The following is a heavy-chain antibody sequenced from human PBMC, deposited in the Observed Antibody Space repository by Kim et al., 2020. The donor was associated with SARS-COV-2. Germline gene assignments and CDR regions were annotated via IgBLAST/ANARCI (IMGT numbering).Heavy chain of an antibody. CDR2: ISGSGGST. Sequence: GGSLRLSCAASGFTFSSYAMSWVRQAPGKGLEWVSAISGSGGSTYYADSVKGRFTISRDNSKNTLYLQMNSLRAEDTAVYYCSTLDLEYPPGGMDVWGQGTTVTVSS. CDR3: STLDLEYPPGGMDV. J-gene: IGHJ6*02. V-gene: IGHV3-23*01. CDR1: GFTFSSYA. D-gene: IGHD3-3*01.